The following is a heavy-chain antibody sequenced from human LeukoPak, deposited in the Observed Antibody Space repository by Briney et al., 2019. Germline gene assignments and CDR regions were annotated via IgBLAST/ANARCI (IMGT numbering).Heavy chain of an antibody. CDR3: ARDPTRIIMIDY. D-gene: IGHD3-22*01. Sequence: GGSLSLSCAASGFTFSSYAMSWVRQAPGKGLEWVSAISGSGGSTYYADSVKGRFTISRDNAKNTLYLQMNSLRAADTAVYYCARDPTRIIMIDYWGQGTLVTVSS. V-gene: IGHV3-23*01. CDR1: GFTFSSYA. J-gene: IGHJ4*02. CDR2: ISGSGGST.